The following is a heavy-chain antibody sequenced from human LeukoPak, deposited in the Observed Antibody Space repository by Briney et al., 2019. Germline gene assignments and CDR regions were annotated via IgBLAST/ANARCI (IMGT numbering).Heavy chain of an antibody. Sequence: GGSLRLSCSASGFTFSDYDMNWVRQAPGKGLEWVSSISYLSSHVYYGDSVKGRFSISRDNAKNSLYLQMNSLGAEDTAIYYCGRAFPPLRTSSAGDLWGQGILVAVSS. V-gene: IGHV3-21*01. CDR1: GFTFSDYD. D-gene: IGHD3-16*01. CDR2: ISYLSSHV. CDR3: GRAFPPLRTSSAGDL. J-gene: IGHJ4*02.